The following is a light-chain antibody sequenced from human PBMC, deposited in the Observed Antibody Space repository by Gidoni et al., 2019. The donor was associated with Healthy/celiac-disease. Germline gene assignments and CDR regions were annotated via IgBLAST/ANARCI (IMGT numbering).Light chain of an antibody. CDR3: QQYNSYST. V-gene: IGKV1-5*03. Sequence: DFQMTQSPSTLSASVGDRVTITCRASQSISSWLAWYQQKPGKAPKLLIYKASSLESGVPSRFSGSGSGTEFTLTIRSLQPDDFATYYCQQYNSYSTFGQGTKVEIK. CDR2: KAS. CDR1: QSISSW. J-gene: IGKJ1*01.